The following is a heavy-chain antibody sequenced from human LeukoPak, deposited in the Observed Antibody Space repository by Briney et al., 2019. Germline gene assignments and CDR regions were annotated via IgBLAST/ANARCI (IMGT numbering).Heavy chain of an antibody. Sequence: SQTLSLTCAISGDSVSSNSATWNWIRQSPSRGLEWLGRTYYRSKWYNDYAVSVKSRITINPDTSKNQFSLQLNSVTPEDTAVYYCARAGYSSGWYNFGFDYWGQGTPVTVSS. V-gene: IGHV6-1*01. CDR3: ARAGYSSGWYNFGFDY. CDR2: TYYRSKWYN. J-gene: IGHJ4*02. D-gene: IGHD6-19*01. CDR1: GDSVSSNSAT.